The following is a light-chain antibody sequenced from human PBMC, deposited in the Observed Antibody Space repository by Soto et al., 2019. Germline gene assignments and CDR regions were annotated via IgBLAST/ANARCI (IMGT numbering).Light chain of an antibody. CDR2: EVS. CDR3: SSYAGSNDRWV. V-gene: IGLV2-8*01. Sequence: QSALTQPPSASGSPGQSVTISCTGTSSDIGAYNYVSWYQQHPGKAPKLMIHEVSKRPSWVPDRFSGSKSGNTASLTVSGLQAEDEADYYCSSYAGSNDRWVFGGGTKVTVL. CDR1: SSDIGAYNY. J-gene: IGLJ3*02.